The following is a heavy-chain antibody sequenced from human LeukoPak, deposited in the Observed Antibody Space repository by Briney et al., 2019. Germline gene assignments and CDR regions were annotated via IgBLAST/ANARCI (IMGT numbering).Heavy chain of an antibody. D-gene: IGHD2-2*01. Sequence: SETLSLTCGVSGYSISSGYQWAWIRQSPGKGLEWIGSIYHSGSAHYNPSLKSRVTISVETSKNQFSLNMYSVTAADTAVYYCARDPRWLTPDCTSTSCYENYFDPWGQGTLVTVAS. V-gene: IGHV4-38-2*02. J-gene: IGHJ5*02. CDR1: GYSISSGYQ. CDR2: IYHSGSA. CDR3: ARDPRWLTPDCTSTSCYENYFDP.